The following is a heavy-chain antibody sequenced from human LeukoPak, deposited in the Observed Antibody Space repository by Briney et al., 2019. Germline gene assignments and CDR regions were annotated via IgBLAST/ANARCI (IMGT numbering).Heavy chain of an antibody. CDR3: AKVLRGYSGYDAFDM. CDR2: ISYDGSNK. D-gene: IGHD5-12*01. Sequence: GGSLRLSCAASEVTVSSYWMSWVRQAPGKGLEWLAVISYDGSNKYYADSVKGRFTISRDNSKNTLYLQMNSLRAEDTAVYYCAKVLRGYSGYDAFDMWGQGTMVTVSS. J-gene: IGHJ3*02. CDR1: EVTVSSYW. V-gene: IGHV3-30*18.